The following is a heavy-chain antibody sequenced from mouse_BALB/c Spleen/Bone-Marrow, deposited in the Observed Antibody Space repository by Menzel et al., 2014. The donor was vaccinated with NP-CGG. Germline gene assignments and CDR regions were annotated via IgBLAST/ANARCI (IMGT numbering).Heavy chain of an antibody. V-gene: IGHV1-74*04. J-gene: IGHJ3*01. CDR1: GYTFTSYW. D-gene: IGHD2-4*01. CDR2: IDPYDSET. Sequence: QLVESGAELVRPGASVKLSCKASGYTFTSYWMNWVKQRPEQGLEWIGRIDPYDSETHYNQKFKDKAILTVDKSSSTAYMQHSSLTSEDSAVYCCARGRDYDVFSYWGQGTLVTVSA. CDR3: ARGRDYDVFSY.